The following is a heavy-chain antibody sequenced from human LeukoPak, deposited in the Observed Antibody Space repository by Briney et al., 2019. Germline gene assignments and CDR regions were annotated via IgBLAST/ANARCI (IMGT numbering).Heavy chain of an antibody. Sequence: GGSLRLSCAASGFTFSTSWMYWVRQAPGKGLMYVSRINIDGSITTYADSVKGRFTISRDNTKNTSYLQMNSLGAEDTAVYYCVRDKMMDDRGVGFDPWGQGTLVTVSS. CDR3: VRDKMMDDRGVGFDP. V-gene: IGHV3-74*01. J-gene: IGHJ5*02. CDR2: INIDGSIT. CDR1: GFTFSTSW. D-gene: IGHD1-1*01.